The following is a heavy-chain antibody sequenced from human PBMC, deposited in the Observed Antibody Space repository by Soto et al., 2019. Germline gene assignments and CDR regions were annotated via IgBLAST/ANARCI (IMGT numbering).Heavy chain of an antibody. CDR3: ARNSPPVDY. Sequence: QVQLVQSGAEVKKPGASVKVSCKASGYTFTSYGISWVRQAPGQGLEWMGSISAYYGNTDYAQKLQGRVTMTTDTSMSTAYMELRSLGSDDTAVYYCARNSPPVDYWGQGTLVTVSS. CDR1: GYTFTSYG. J-gene: IGHJ4*02. CDR2: ISAYYGNT. V-gene: IGHV1-18*01.